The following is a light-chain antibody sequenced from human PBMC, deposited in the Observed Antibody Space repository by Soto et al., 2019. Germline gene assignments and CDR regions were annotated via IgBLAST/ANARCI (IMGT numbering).Light chain of an antibody. CDR3: QLSQQRSSWPPIA. CDR2: DAS. Sequence: DIVLTQSPATLSLSPGNRVTLSCRANERISHSLAWYQQRPGQAPRILIYDASFSATGIPETFSGSGSGTDFTLSISSLEPEDFAVYYCQLSQQRSSWPPIAFGQGTRLDLK. CDR1: ERISHS. V-gene: IGKV3-11*01. J-gene: IGKJ5*01.